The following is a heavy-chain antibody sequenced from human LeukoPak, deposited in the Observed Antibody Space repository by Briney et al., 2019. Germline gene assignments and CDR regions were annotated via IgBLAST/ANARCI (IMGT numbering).Heavy chain of an antibody. D-gene: IGHD1-26*01. CDR2: ISYDGSNK. V-gene: IGHV3-30*18. Sequence: GRSLRLSCAASGFTFSSYGMHWVRQAPGKGLEWVAVISYDGSNKYYADSVKGRFTISRDNSKNTLYLKMNSLRAEDTAVYYCAKEGAIVEYYFDYWGQGTLVTVSS. CDR3: AKEGAIVEYYFDY. J-gene: IGHJ4*02. CDR1: GFTFSSYG.